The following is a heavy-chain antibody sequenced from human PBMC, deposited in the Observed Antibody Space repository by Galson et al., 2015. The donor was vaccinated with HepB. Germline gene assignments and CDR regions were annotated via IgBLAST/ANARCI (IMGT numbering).Heavy chain of an antibody. CDR3: TSGPTSGMDS. V-gene: IGHV3-48*01. J-gene: IGHJ6*02. CDR1: AYTFRTYS. CDR2: TDSLSGSI. Sequence: SLRLSCAASAYTFRTYSMNWVRQAPGKGLEWLAYTDSLSGSIDYADSVRGRFSISRDNAKNALFLQMNSLRAEDTAVYYCTSGPTSGMDSWCQGTAVIVSS.